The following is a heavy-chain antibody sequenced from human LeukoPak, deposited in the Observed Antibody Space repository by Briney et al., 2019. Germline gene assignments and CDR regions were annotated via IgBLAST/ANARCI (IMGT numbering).Heavy chain of an antibody. V-gene: IGHV3-30*02. CDR3: AKGERFLEWLFDFDY. CDR2: LRYDGSNK. J-gene: IGHJ4*02. D-gene: IGHD3-3*01. CDR1: GFTFRSFG. Sequence: GGSLTLSCAASGFTFRSFGMHWVRQAPGQGREWVSSLRYDGSNKYYADDVKGRFTITRDNSNNTLYLQMNSLRAEDTAVYYCAKGERFLEWLFDFDYWGQGTLVTVSS.